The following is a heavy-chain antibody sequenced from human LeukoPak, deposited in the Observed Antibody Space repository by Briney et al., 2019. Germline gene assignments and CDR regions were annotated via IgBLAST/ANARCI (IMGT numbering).Heavy chain of an antibody. J-gene: IGHJ4*02. CDR3: ARDAGYSTGWYPGY. CDR1: GFTFSSYA. D-gene: IGHD6-19*01. V-gene: IGHV3-30-3*01. Sequence: PGGSLRLSCAASGFTFSSYAMHWVRQAPGKGLEWEAVISYDDSSKFYADSVKGRFTISRDKSRNTLSLQMNSLTIEDTAVYYCARDAGYSTGWYPGYWGQGTLVTVSS. CDR2: ISYDDSSK.